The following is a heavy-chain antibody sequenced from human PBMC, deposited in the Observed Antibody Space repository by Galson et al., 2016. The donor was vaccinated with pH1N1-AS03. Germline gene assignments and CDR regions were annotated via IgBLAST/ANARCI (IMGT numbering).Heavy chain of an antibody. J-gene: IGHJ6*02. CDR3: ARGRGSYGMDV. CDR1: GYTFISYV. V-gene: IGHV1-3*01. Sequence: SVKVSSKASGYTFISYVMHWVRQAPGQRLEWMGWINAGNGNTTCSQSFQGRVTITRDTSASKAYMKLSSLRSGDTAVYYCARGRGSYGMDVWGQGTTVTVSS. D-gene: IGHD1-26*01. CDR2: INAGNGNT.